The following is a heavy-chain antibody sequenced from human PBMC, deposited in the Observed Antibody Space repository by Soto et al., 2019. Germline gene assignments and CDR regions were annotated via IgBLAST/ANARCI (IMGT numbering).Heavy chain of an antibody. D-gene: IGHD5-12*01. CDR3: ARLRDYSGYDWTGGHAFDI. CDR1: GFSLTNARMG. CDR2: IFSTDEK. V-gene: IGHV2-26*01. Sequence: SGPTLVNPTETLTLTCTVSGFSLTNARMGVSWIRQPPGKALEWLAHIFSTDEKSYNTSLKTRLTISKNTSKSQVVLTVTNMDPVDTATFFCARLRDYSGYDWTGGHAFDIWGQGTMVTVSS. J-gene: IGHJ3*02.